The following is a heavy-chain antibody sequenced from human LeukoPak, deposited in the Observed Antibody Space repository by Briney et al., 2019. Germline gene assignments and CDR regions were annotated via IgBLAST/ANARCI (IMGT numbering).Heavy chain of an antibody. J-gene: IGHJ3*02. CDR1: GFTFSSYA. V-gene: IGHV3-72*01. Sequence: GGSLRLSCSASGFTFSSYAMHWVRQAPGKGLEWVGRIKNRDNNYATEYAASVRGRFIISGDDSKNSIYLQMNSLKIDDTAVYYCARVRGGHWYAFDIWGQGTMVTVSS. D-gene: IGHD3-10*01. CDR3: ARVRGGHWYAFDI. CDR2: IKNRDNNYAT.